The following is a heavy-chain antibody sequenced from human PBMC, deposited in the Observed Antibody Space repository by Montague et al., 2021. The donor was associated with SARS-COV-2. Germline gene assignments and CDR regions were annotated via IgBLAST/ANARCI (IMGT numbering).Heavy chain of an antibody. V-gene: IGHV4-59*13. CDR3: ARLVWFGELSSENWFDP. CDR2: IYYSGTT. CDR1: GGTISSYY. J-gene: IGHJ5*02. Sequence: SETLSLTCTVSGGTISSYYWSWVRQAPGKGLEWIGFIYYSGTTDYNPSLNSRVTLSVDTSKNQFFLELRSVTPADTAFYYCARLVWFGELSSENWFDPWGQGTLVTVSS. D-gene: IGHD3-10*01.